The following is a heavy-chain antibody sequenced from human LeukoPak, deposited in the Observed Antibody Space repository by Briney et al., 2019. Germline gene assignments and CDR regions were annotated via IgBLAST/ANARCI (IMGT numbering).Heavy chain of an antibody. CDR2: IYYGGST. J-gene: IGHJ4*02. D-gene: IGHD3-16*01. Sequence: SETLSLTCTVSGGSISSSSYYWGWIRQPPGKGLEWIGGIYYGGSTYYNPSIKRRVTISVDTSKNQFFLKLSSVTAAGAAAYYCARHGGGGGSLFDYWGQGTLVTVSS. CDR3: ARHGGGGGSLFDY. V-gene: IGHV4-39*01. CDR1: GGSISSSSYY.